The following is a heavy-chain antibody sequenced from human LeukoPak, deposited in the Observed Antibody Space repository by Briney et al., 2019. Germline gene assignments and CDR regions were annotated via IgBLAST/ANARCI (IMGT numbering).Heavy chain of an antibody. CDR2: IYYSGST. CDR3: ARDGGSQTNYYYYGMDV. J-gene: IGHJ6*04. CDR1: GGSISSGGYY. V-gene: IGHV4-31*03. D-gene: IGHD2-15*01. Sequence: TLSLTCTVSGGSISSGGYYWSWIRQHPGTGLEWIGYIYYSGSTYYNPSLKSRVTISVDTSKNQFSLKLSSVTAADTAVYYCARDGGSQTNYYYYGMDVWGKGTTVTVSS.